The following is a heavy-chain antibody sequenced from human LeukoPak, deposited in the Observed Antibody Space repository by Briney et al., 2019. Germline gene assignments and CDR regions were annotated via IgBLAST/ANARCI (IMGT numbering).Heavy chain of an antibody. Sequence: GGSLRLSCAASGFTFSSYEMNWVRQAPGKGLEWVSAISGSGGSTYYADSVKGRFTISRDNSKNTLYLQMNSLRAEDTAVYYCAKSRYYDSSGYFDPWGQGTLVTVSS. CDR1: GFTFSSYE. V-gene: IGHV3-23*01. CDR3: AKSRYYDSSGYFDP. J-gene: IGHJ5*02. CDR2: ISGSGGST. D-gene: IGHD3-22*01.